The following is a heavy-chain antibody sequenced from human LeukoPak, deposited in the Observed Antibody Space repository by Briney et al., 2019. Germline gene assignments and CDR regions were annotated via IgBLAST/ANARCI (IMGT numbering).Heavy chain of an antibody. CDR3: ARAPLTRYWYESSFDHDTFYYYMDV. J-gene: IGHJ6*03. D-gene: IGHD3-22*01. V-gene: IGHV3-20*04. CDR1: GLIFDDYT. CDR2: INWKGIRT. Sequence: GGSLRLSCAASGLIFDDYTMHWVRQAPGKGLEWVSGINWKGIRTGYADSVKGRFTISRDNAKNSLYLQMNSLRAEDTAFYYCARAPLTRYWYESSFDHDTFYYYMDVWGKGTTVIVSS.